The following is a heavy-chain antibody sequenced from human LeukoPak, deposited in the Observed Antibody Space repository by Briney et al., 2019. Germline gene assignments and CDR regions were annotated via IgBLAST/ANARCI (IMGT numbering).Heavy chain of an antibody. CDR1: GYTLTELS. CDR3: ATGDSSGQNPDY. D-gene: IGHD3-22*01. V-gene: IGHV1-24*01. CDR2: FDPEDGET. J-gene: IGHJ4*02. Sequence: ASVTVSCKVSGYTLTELSMHWVRQAPGKGLEWMGGFDPEDGETIYAQKSQGRVTMTEDTSTDTAYMELSSLRSEDTAVYYCATGDSSGQNPDYWGQGTLVTVSS.